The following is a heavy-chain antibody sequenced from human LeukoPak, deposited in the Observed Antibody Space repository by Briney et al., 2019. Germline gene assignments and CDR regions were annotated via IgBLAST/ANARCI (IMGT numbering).Heavy chain of an antibody. J-gene: IGHJ4*02. CDR3: ARGSVGGNFDY. V-gene: IGHV4-30-2*01. D-gene: IGHD2-15*01. Sequence: SETLSLTCAVSGGSISSGGYSWSWIRQPPGKGLEWIGYIYHSGSTYYNPSLKSRVTISVDRSKNQFSLKLSSVTAADTAVYYCARGSVGGNFDYWGQGTLVTVSS. CDR1: GGSISSGGYS. CDR2: IYHSGST.